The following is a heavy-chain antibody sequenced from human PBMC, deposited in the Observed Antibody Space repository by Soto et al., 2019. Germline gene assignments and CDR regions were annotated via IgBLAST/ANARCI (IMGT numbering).Heavy chain of an antibody. Sequence: PGGSLRLSCAASGFTFSSYSMNWVRQAPGKGLEWVSSISSSSSYIYYADSVKGRFTISRDNAKNSLYLQMNSLRAEDTAVYYSARDPNCSSTICYNYYYGMDVWGQGTTVTVSS. CDR2: ISSSSSYI. D-gene: IGHD2-2*02. CDR1: GFTFSSYS. V-gene: IGHV3-21*01. J-gene: IGHJ6*02. CDR3: ARDPNCSSTICYNYYYGMDV.